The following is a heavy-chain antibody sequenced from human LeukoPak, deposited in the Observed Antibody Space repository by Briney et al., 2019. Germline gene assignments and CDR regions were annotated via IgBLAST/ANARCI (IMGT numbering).Heavy chain of an antibody. Sequence: EASVKVSCKASGYTFTSLDINWVRQATGLGLEWMGWMNPNSGDTNYAQKFQGRVSMTRDTSISTAYMELSSLRSEDTAVYYCARGDGSGRWYWGQGTLVTVSS. J-gene: IGHJ4*02. CDR3: ARGDGSGRWY. D-gene: IGHD3-10*01. CDR1: GYTFTSLD. V-gene: IGHV1-8*02. CDR2: MNPNSGDT.